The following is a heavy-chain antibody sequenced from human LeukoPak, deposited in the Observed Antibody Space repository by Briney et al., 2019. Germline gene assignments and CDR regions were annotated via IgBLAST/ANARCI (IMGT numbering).Heavy chain of an antibody. CDR3: ASNPRRAYWFDP. D-gene: IGHD6-6*01. J-gene: IGHJ5*02. Sequence: GGSLRLSCAASGFTFSSCAMHWVRQAPGKGLEWVAVISYDGSNKYYADSVKGRFTIARDNSKNTLYLQMNSLRAKDTAVYYCASNPRRAYWFDPWGQGTLVTVSS. V-gene: IGHV3-30-3*01. CDR2: ISYDGSNK. CDR1: GFTFSSCA.